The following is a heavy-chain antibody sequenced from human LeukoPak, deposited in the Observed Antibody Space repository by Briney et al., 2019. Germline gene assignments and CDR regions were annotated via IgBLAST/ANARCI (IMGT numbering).Heavy chain of an antibody. Sequence: GGSLRLSCAASGFTFSSYGMHWVRQAPGKGLEWVAVIWFDGINKYYADSVKGRFTISRDNSKNTLYLQMNSLRAEDTAVYYCARDTGTHLFDYWGQGTLVTVSS. V-gene: IGHV3-30*19. CDR3: ARDTGTHLFDY. CDR1: GFTFSSYG. D-gene: IGHD2-8*02. CDR2: IWFDGINK. J-gene: IGHJ4*02.